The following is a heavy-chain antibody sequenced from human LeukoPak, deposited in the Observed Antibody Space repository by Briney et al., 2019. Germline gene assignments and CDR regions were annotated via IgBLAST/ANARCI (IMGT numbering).Heavy chain of an antibody. CDR1: GGSISSGGYY. CDR2: IYHSGST. V-gene: IGHV4-30-2*01. CDR3: ARVALPGVYYFDY. Sequence: PSETLSLTCTVSGGSISSGGYYWSWIRQPPGKGLEWIGYIYHSGSTYYNPSLKSRVTISVDRSKNQFSLKLSSVTAADTAVYYCARVALPGVYYFDYWGQGTLVTASS. J-gene: IGHJ4*02. D-gene: IGHD3-3*01.